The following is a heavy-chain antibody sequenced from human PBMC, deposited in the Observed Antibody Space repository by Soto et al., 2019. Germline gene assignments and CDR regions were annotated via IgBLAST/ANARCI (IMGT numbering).Heavy chain of an antibody. CDR2: IYYSGTT. J-gene: IGHJ6*02. Sequence: PSETLSLTCTVSNGSVSSGTYSWSWVRQPPGKGLEWIGYIYYSGTTYYTPSLKLRLNMSMDRANLHFSLNLTSVTAADTAVYFCARGHYYYGMDVWGQGITVTVSS. CDR1: NGSVSSGTYS. V-gene: IGHV4-30-2*01. CDR3: ARGHYYYGMDV.